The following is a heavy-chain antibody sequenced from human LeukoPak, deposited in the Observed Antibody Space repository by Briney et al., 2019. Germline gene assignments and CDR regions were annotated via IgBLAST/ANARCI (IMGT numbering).Heavy chain of an antibody. V-gene: IGHV3-23*01. D-gene: IGHD2-21*02. CDR1: GFTFSSYA. Sequence: GGSLRPSCAASGFTFSSYAMSWVRQAPGKGLEWVSAISGSGGSTYYADSVKGRFTISRDNSKNTLYLQMNSLRAEDTAVYYCAKVKAYCGGDCYLGAFDIWGQGTMVTVSS. CDR3: AKVKAYCGGDCYLGAFDI. CDR2: ISGSGGST. J-gene: IGHJ3*02.